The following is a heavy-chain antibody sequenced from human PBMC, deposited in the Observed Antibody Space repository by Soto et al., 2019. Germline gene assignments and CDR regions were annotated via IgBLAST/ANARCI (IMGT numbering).Heavy chain of an antibody. CDR1: GYTFTEYD. J-gene: IGHJ6*02. V-gene: IGHV1-69*13. CDR2: IIPRSATS. CDR3: AREGLVLVPTTVNSDYYYYAMDV. Sequence: SVKVSCKTSGYTFTEYDINWMRQAPGQGLEWMGGIIPRSATSNYAQKFQGRVTITADESTNTAYMELSSLRSEDTAVYYCAREGLVLVPTTVNSDYYYYAMDVWGQGTTVTVSS. D-gene: IGHD2-2*01.